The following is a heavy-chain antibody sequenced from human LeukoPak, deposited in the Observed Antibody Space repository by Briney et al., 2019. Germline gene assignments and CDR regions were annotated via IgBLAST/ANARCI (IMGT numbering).Heavy chain of an antibody. J-gene: IGHJ6*02. CDR1: GCTVSSNY. V-gene: IGHV3-53*01. D-gene: IGHD3-10*01. CDR3: AIDIYYGSGSYYTKLYYYYGMDV. Sequence: QAGGSLRLSCAASGCTVSSNYMSWVRQAPGKGLEWVSVIYSGGSTYYADSVKGRFTISRDNSKNTVYLQMNSLRAEDTAVYYCAIDIYYGSGSYYTKLYYYYGMDVWGQGTTVTVSS. CDR2: IYSGGST.